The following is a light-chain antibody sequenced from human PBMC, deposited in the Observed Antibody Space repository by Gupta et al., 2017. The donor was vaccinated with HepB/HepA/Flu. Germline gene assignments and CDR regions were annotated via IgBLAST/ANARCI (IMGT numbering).Light chain of an antibody. CDR1: QSVRYNY. J-gene: IGKJ4*01. CDR2: GIS. Sequence: EIVFPQSPGTLSLSPGERATLSCRASQSVRYNYIAWYQQKPGQAPRLLIHGISSRAPGIPDRFSGSGSGTDYTLSINGLAPEDSAVYYCQQYSSSVLTFGGGSKVEIK. V-gene: IGKV3-20*01. CDR3: QQYSSSVLT.